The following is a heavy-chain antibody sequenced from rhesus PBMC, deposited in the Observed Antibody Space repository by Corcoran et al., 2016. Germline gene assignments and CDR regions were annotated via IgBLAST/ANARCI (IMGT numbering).Heavy chain of an antibody. CDR2: IFVNSTST. CDR1: GGSISDSYR. J-gene: IGHJ4*01. V-gene: IGHV4S10*01. Sequence: QVQLQESGPGVVKPSETLSLTCAVSGGSISDSYRWSWIRQPPGKGLEWIGYIFVNSTSTNYNPSLKRLCTISKDTSKNQFSLKRSSVTAADTAVYYCAREGYSSGWSPYYFDYWGQGVLVTVSS. CDR3: AREGYSSGWSPYYFDY. D-gene: IGHD6S26*01.